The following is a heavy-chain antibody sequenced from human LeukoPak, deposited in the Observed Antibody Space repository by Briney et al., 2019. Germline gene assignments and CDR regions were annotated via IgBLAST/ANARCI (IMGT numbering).Heavy chain of an antibody. CDR3: AMGIAVAGTEIVDY. Sequence: GESLKISCKGSGYRFTSYWISWVRQMPGKGLEWMGRIDPSDSYTNYSPSFQGHVTISADKSISTAYLQWSSLKASDTAMYYCAMGIAVAGTEIVDYWGQGTLVTVSS. V-gene: IGHV5-10-1*01. CDR2: IDPSDSYT. CDR1: GYRFTSYW. D-gene: IGHD6-19*01. J-gene: IGHJ4*02.